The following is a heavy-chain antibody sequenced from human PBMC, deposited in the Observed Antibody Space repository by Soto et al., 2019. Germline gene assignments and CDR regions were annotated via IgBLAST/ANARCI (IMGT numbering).Heavy chain of an antibody. D-gene: IGHD6-25*01. V-gene: IGHV4-59*01. CDR1: GVSISSYY. CDR2: IYYSGST. CDR3: ARVRRRRPPCYYYGMED. J-gene: IGHJ6*02. Sequence: SDTLSLTCTVSGVSISSYYWSWIRQPPGKGLEWIGYIYYSGSTNYNPSLKSRVTISVDTSKNQFSLKLSSVTAADTAVYYCARVRRRRPPCYYYGMEDWGQGTRDTVSS.